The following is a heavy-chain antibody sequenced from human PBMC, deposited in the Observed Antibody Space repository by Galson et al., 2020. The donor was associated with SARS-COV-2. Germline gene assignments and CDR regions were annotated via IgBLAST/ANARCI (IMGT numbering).Heavy chain of an antibody. V-gene: IGHV5-51*01. D-gene: IGHD6-6*01. J-gene: IGHJ3*01. Sequence: GESLKISCEGSGYSFSGFWIGWVRQMPGKGLEWMGIIYPGDSETKYSPSFQGQVTISVDKSIGTAYLQWTSVMASDTAMYYCARLPGITVRLLSAFDVWGQGTMVTVSA. CDR2: IYPGDSET. CDR3: ARLPGITVRLLSAFDV. CDR1: GYSFSGFW.